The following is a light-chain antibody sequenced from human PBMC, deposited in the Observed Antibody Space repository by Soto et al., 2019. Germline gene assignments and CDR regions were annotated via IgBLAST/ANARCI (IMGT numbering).Light chain of an antibody. V-gene: IGLV6-57*04. CDR2: ENN. J-gene: IGLJ3*02. CDR3: QSYDSNNVV. CDR1: SGSVASNH. Sequence: NFMLTQPHSVSESPGKTVTISCTRSSGSVASNHVQWYQQRPGSAPTTLIYENNQRPSGVPDRFPGSVDSSSNSASLTISGLKTEDEADYYCQSYDSNNVVFGGGTKLTVL.